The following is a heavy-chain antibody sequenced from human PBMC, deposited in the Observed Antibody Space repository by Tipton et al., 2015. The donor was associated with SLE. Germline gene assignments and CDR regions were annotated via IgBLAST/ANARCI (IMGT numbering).Heavy chain of an antibody. D-gene: IGHD2-15*01. Sequence: TLSLTCTVSGGSISSHYWSWIRQPPGKGLEWIGYISYSGSSNYNPSLKSRLTISVDTSKKQFSLKLSSVTAADTAVYYCARGNPLGYCSGGSCPNWFDPWGQGTLVTVSS. CDR1: GGSISSHY. J-gene: IGHJ5*02. CDR2: ISYSGSS. CDR3: ARGNPLGYCSGGSCPNWFDP. V-gene: IGHV4-59*11.